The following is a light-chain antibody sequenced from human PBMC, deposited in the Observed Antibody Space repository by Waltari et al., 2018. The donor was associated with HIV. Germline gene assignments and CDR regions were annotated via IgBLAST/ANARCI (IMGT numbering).Light chain of an antibody. CDR2: GNN. Sequence: QSVLTQPPSVSGAPGQRVTFSCTGSSSNIGAGYDVHWYQQLPGTAPKLLIYGNNTRPSGVPDRFSGSKSGTSASLAITGLQAEDEADYDCQSYDSSLSGSWVFGGGTKRTVL. CDR1: SSNIGAGYD. J-gene: IGLJ3*02. CDR3: QSYDSSLSGSWV. V-gene: IGLV1-40*01.